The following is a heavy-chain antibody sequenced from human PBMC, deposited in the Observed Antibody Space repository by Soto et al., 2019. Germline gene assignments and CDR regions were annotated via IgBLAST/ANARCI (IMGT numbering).Heavy chain of an antibody. D-gene: IGHD3-10*01. V-gene: IGHV1-69*12. CDR2: IIPIFGTA. CDR1: GGTFSSYA. J-gene: IGHJ5*02. Sequence: QVQLVQSGAEVKKPGSSVKVSCKASGGTFSSYAISWVRQAHGQGLEWMGGIIPIFGTANYAQKFQGRVTITADESTSTAYMELSSLRSEDTAVYYCARAPTWFGELSSWFDPWGQGPLVTVSS. CDR3: ARAPTWFGELSSWFDP.